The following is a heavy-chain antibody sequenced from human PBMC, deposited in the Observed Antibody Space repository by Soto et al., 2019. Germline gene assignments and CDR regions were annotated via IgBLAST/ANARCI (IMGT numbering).Heavy chain of an antibody. D-gene: IGHD2-8*01. Sequence: GGSLRLSCAASGLTFSTYLMSWVRQAPGKGLEWVATISGNGGRIKYTDSVEGRFTISRDNSKDSLYLQMSSLRAEDTARYYCARGVGSALTRTLYYFWGQGTVVTVSS. CDR3: ARGVGSALTRTLYYF. CDR1: GLTFSTYL. V-gene: IGHV3-23*01. J-gene: IGHJ4*02. CDR2: ISGNGGRI.